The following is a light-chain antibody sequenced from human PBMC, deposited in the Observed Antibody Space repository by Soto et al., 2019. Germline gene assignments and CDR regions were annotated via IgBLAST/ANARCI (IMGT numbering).Light chain of an antibody. CDR1: QSISSW. V-gene: IGKV1-5*01. J-gene: IGKJ1*01. CDR2: DAS. CDR3: QQYNSYWT. Sequence: DIQMTQSPSTLSAYVGDRVTITCRASQSISSWLAWYQQKPGKAPKLLIYDASSLDSGVPSRFSGSGSGTEFTLTISSLQPDDFATYYCQQYNSYWTFGQGTKVAIK.